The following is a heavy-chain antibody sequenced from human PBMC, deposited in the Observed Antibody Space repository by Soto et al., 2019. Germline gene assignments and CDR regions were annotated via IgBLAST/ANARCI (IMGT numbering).Heavy chain of an antibody. CDR1: GYTFTGYY. CDR3: AAGSDYYDSSGY. Sequence: ASVKVSCKASGYTFTGYYMHWVRQAPGQGLEWMGWINPNSGGTNYAQKFQGRVTMTRDTSISTAYMELSRLRSDDTAVNYCAAGSDYYDSSGYWGQGTLVTVSS. D-gene: IGHD3-22*01. V-gene: IGHV1-2*02. CDR2: INPNSGGT. J-gene: IGHJ4*02.